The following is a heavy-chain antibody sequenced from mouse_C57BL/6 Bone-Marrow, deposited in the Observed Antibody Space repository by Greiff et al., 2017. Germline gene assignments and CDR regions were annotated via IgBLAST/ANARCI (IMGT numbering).Heavy chain of an antibody. CDR1: GFTFSSYA. V-gene: IGHV5-4*01. D-gene: IGHD2-4*01. CDR2: ISDGGSYT. J-gene: IGHJ1*03. Sequence: DVHLVESGGGLVKPGGSLKLSCAASGFTFSSYAMSWVRQTPEKRLEWVATISDGGSYTYYPDNVKGRFTISRDNAKNNLYLQMSHLKSEDTAMYYCANTPHYDFWYFDVWGTGTTVTVSS. CDR3: ANTPHYDFWYFDV.